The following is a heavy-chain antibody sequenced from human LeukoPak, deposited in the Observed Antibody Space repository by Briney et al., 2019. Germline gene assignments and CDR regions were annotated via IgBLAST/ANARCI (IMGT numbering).Heavy chain of an antibody. CDR3: AKGGPNYDILTGYSFDY. J-gene: IGHJ4*02. D-gene: IGHD3-9*01. V-gene: IGHV3-43*02. Sequence: GGSLRLSCAASGFTFDDYAMHWVRQAPGKGLELVSLISGDGGSTYYADSVKGRFTISRDNSKNSLYLQMNSLRTEDTALYYCAKGGPNYDILTGYSFDYWGQGTLVTVSS. CDR2: ISGDGGST. CDR1: GFTFDDYA.